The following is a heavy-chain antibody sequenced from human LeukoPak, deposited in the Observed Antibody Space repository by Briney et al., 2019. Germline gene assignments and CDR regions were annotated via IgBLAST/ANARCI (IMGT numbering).Heavy chain of an antibody. J-gene: IGHJ4*02. V-gene: IGHV1-2*02. Sequence: ASVKVSCKASGYTFTGYYICWVRQAPGQGLEWMGWINPNSGDTSSAQKFQGRVTMTRDTSIGTAYMELRGLTSDDTAVYYCARHSTLDYWGQGTLVTVSS. CDR1: GYTFTGYY. CDR2: INPNSGDT. D-gene: IGHD6-13*01. CDR3: ARHSTLDY.